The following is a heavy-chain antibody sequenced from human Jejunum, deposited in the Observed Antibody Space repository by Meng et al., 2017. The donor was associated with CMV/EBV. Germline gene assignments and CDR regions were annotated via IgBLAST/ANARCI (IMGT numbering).Heavy chain of an antibody. V-gene: IGHV3-30*02. D-gene: IGHD2-2*01. CDR3: ARGINCTSISCAWGFFDH. CDR1: YG. J-gene: IGHJ4*02. CDR2: IRFDGGKK. Sequence: YGMHWVRQAPGKGLEWVAFIRFDGGKKYYGDSVKGRFTISRDDSENTLHLQMNSLTSEDTAVYYCARGINCTSISCAWGFFDHWGLGTLVTVSS.